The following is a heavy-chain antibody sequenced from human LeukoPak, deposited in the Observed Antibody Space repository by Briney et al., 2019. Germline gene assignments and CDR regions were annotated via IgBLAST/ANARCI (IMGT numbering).Heavy chain of an antibody. D-gene: IGHD3-3*01. V-gene: IGHV3-11*01. Sequence: GGSLRLSCAASGFTFSDYYMSWIRQAPGKGLEWVSYISSSGSTIYYADSVKGRFTISRDNAKNSLYLQMNSLRAEDTAVYYCARRSRFLEWLLSYYFDHWGQGTLVTVSS. CDR1: GFTFSDYY. CDR2: ISSSGSTI. J-gene: IGHJ4*02. CDR3: ARRSRFLEWLLSYYFDH.